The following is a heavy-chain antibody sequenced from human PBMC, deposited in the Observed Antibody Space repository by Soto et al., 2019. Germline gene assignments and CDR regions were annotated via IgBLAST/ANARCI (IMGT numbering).Heavy chain of an antibody. J-gene: IGHJ1*01. V-gene: IGHV1-69*01. CDR3: ARGRSEGDNYGDFQH. D-gene: IGHD5-12*01. CDR2: IIPIFGTA. CDR1: GGNFSSYA. Sequence: QVPLVQSGAEVKKPGTSVKVSCKASGGNFSSYAISWVRQATGQGLEWMGGIIPIFGTANYAQKFQGRVTITADETTRTADMELRSLSSEDTAVDYFARGRSEGDNYGDFQHWGQGTLVTVSS.